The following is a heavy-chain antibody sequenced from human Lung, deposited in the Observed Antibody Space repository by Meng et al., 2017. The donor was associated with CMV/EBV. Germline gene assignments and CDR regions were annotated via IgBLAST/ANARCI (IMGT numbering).Heavy chain of an antibody. CDR1: GFDFSTYS. CDR3: ARDRQNSNYGSKDY. J-gene: IGHJ4*02. D-gene: IGHD4-11*01. Sequence: GESLKISCLGSGFDFSTYSMNWFRQAPGQGPEWVSSISSSSSYIYYADSVKGRFTVSRNNANDSLYLQMNSLRAEDTGVYYCARDRQNSNYGSKDYWGQGTLVTVSS. CDR2: ISSSSSYI. V-gene: IGHV3-21*06.